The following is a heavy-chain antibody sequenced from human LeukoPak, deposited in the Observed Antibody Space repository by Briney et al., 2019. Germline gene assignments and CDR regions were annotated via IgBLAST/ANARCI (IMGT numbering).Heavy chain of an antibody. CDR2: IKQDGSEK. J-gene: IGHJ4*02. Sequence: EGSLRLSCAASGFTFSSYWMSWVRQAPGKGLEWVANIKQDGSEKYYVDSVKGRFTISRDNAKNSLYLQMNSLRAEDTAVYYCASDWGQSKVTHWGQGTLVTVSS. V-gene: IGHV3-7*01. D-gene: IGHD3-16*01. CDR1: GFTFSSYW. CDR3: ASDWGQSKVTH.